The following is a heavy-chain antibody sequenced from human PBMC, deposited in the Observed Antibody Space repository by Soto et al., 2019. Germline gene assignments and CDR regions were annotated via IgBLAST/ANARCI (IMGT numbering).Heavy chain of an antibody. V-gene: IGHV3-7*05. CDR3: EVTTSAFDI. Sequence: VQLVESGGGLVQPGGSLRLSCEGSGFTFSNYWMNWVRQAPGKGLEWVANIKEDGSEKNNVDSVKGRFTISRDNAKKSLYLQINSMRIEYTAEYYCEVTTSAFDIWGQGAMVTVSS. D-gene: IGHD2-21*02. J-gene: IGHJ3*02. CDR1: GFTFSNYW. CDR2: IKEDGSEK.